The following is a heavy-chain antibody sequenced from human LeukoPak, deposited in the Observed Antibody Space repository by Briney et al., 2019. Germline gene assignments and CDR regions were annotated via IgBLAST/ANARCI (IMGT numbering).Heavy chain of an antibody. V-gene: IGHV4-39*02. CDR3: ARDLDGDYSGY. CDR2: IYYSGST. Sequence: PSETLSLTCTVSGGSISSSSYYWGWIRQPPGKGLEWIGSIYYSGSTYYNPSFKSRVTISVDTSKNQFSLKLSSVTAADTAVYYCARDLDGDYSGYWGQGTLVTVSS. CDR1: GGSISSSSYY. J-gene: IGHJ4*02. D-gene: IGHD4-17*01.